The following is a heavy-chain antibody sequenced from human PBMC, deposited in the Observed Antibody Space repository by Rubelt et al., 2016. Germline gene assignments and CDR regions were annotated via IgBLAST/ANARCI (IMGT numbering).Heavy chain of an antibody. V-gene: IGHV1-46*01. Sequence: QVQLVQSGAEVKKPGSSVKVSCKASGGTFSSYAISWVRQAPGQGLEYMVIINPTAGGTSYVQKVQGRVTMTRDTSTSTVYMGRGSLGSDDTAGYYCGRDSGSPRGGGHDYWGQGTLVTVSS. J-gene: IGHJ4*02. CDR3: GRDSGSPRGGGHDY. CDR1: GGTFSSYA. D-gene: IGHD1-26*01. CDR2: INPTAGGT.